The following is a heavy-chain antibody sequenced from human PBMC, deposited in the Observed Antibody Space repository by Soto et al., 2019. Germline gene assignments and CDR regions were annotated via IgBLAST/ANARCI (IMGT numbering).Heavy chain of an antibody. Sequence: EVQLAESGGDLVKPGGCLRLSCAASGITFTNAWMSWVRQVPGKGLEWVGRIKNRADGGTTDYAAPVRGRFTISRDDSRNTLFLQMNSREPEDTAVYYCTTVSGDYEDLWGQGTLVTVSS. CDR1: GITFTNAW. V-gene: IGHV3-15*01. CDR3: TTVSGDYEDL. CDR2: IKNRADGGTT. D-gene: IGHD4-17*01. J-gene: IGHJ5*02.